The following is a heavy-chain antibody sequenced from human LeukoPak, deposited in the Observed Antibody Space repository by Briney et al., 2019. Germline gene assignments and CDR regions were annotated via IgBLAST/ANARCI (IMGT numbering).Heavy chain of an antibody. D-gene: IGHD1-26*01. CDR3: ARDEGAKIAFHI. J-gene: IGHJ3*02. Sequence: VASVKVSCKASGYTLTNYAMHWVRQAPGQRLEWMGWINTGNGNTKYSQEFQGRVTITADKSTSTAYMELSSLRFEDTAVYYCARDEGAKIAFHIWGQGPMVTVSS. CDR1: GYTLTNYA. V-gene: IGHV1-3*03. CDR2: INTGNGNT.